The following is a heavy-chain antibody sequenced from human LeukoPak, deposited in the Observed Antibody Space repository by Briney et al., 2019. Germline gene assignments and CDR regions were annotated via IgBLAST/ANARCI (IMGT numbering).Heavy chain of an antibody. D-gene: IGHD4-17*01. J-gene: IGHJ4*02. CDR2: ISASDGTT. CDR1: GYSFSIYG. CDR3: ARCGAAVTTHFSH. V-gene: IGHV1-18*01. Sequence: GASAQVSCKASGYSFSIYGITWARQAPGQGLEYLGWISASDGTTNYAQKVQDRVTMTTDTSTSTAYLELRSLRSEDTAVYYCARCGAAVTTHFSHWGQGTLVTVSS.